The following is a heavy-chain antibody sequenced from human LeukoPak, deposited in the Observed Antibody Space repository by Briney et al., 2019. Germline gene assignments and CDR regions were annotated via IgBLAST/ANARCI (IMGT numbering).Heavy chain of an antibody. D-gene: IGHD3-16*02. J-gene: IGHJ4*02. CDR3: ARLLYLKSYFDY. CDR1: GGSISSYY. Sequence: PSETLSLTCTVSGGSISSYYWSWIRQPPGRGLEWIGYIYYGGSTNYNPSLKSRVTISVDTSKNQFSLKLSSVTAADTAVYYSARLLYLKSYFDYWGQGTLVTVSS. CDR2: IYYGGST. V-gene: IGHV4-59*08.